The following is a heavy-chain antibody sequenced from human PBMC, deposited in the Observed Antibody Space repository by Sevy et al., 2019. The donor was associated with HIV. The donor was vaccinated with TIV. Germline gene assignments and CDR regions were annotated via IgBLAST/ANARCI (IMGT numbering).Heavy chain of an antibody. CDR1: GFTFSSYS. CDR3: ARFLRELLTFDY. Sequence: GGSLRLSCAASGFTFSSYSMNWVRQAPGKGLEWVSSISSSSSTIYYADSVKGRFTISRDNAKNSLYLQMNSLRDEDTAVYYCARFLRELLTFDYWGQGTLVTVSS. V-gene: IGHV3-48*02. D-gene: IGHD1-26*01. CDR2: ISSSSSTI. J-gene: IGHJ4*02.